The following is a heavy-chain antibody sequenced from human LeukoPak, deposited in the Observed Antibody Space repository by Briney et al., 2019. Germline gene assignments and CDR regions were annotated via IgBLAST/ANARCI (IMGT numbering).Heavy chain of an antibody. CDR3: ARQGGMQSFDY. CDR1: GFSFSSYS. D-gene: IGHD6-19*01. J-gene: IGHJ4*02. CDR2: ISGGSGYI. Sequence: GRSLRLSCAASGFSFSSYSMSWVRQAPGKGLEWVAYISGGSGYIYYADSVKGRFTVSRDNAENSLYLQMNSLRAEDTAVYYCARQGGMQSFDYWGQGTLVTVSS. V-gene: IGHV3-21*01.